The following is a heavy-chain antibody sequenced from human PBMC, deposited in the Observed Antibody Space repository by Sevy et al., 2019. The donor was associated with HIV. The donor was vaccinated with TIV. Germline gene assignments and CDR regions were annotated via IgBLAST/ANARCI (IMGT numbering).Heavy chain of an antibody. CDR3: AKGEWELPLPFDY. V-gene: IGHV3-23*01. J-gene: IGHJ4*02. D-gene: IGHD1-26*01. CDR2: ISGSGGST. CDR1: VFTFSSYA. Sequence: GGSLRLSCAASVFTFSSYAMSWVRQARGNGLEWVAAISGSGGSTYYADYVKDRFTIYRDNSKNTLYLQMNSLRAEDTAVYYCAKGEWELPLPFDYWGQGTLVTVSS.